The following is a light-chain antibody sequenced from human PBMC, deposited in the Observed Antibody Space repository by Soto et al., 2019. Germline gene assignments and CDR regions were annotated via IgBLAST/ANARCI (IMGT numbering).Light chain of an antibody. CDR3: QQYYSTPYT. Sequence: DIVMTQSPDSLAVSLGERATVNCKSSQRVLYSANNKNYLAWYQQKPGQPPKLLIYWASIRESGVPDRFSGSGSGTDITLTISSLQVEDVAVYYCQQYYSTPYTFGQGTKLEIK. CDR2: WAS. V-gene: IGKV4-1*01. CDR1: QRVLYSANNKNY. J-gene: IGKJ2*01.